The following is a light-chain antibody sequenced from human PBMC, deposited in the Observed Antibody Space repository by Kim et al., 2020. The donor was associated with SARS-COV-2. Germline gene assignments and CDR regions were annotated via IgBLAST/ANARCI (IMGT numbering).Light chain of an antibody. Sequence: ITISCTGTSSDVGGYNYVSWYQQHPGKAPKLMIYDVSKRPSGVSNRFSGSKSGNTASLTISGLQAEDEADYYCSSYTSSSTPNWVFGGGTQLTVL. V-gene: IGLV2-14*04. CDR3: SSYTSSSTPNWV. CDR2: DVS. CDR1: SSDVGGYNY. J-gene: IGLJ3*02.